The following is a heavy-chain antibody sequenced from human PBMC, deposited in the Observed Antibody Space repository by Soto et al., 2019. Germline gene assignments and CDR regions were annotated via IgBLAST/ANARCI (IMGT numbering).Heavy chain of an antibody. J-gene: IGHJ4*02. CDR3: AKRSSSSTFDY. CDR2: ISGSDDST. CDR1: GFTFWSYA. V-gene: IGHV3-23*01. D-gene: IGHD6-6*01. Sequence: PGGSLRLSCAASGFTFWSYAMSWVRQAPGKGLEWVSAISGSDDSTYYADSVKGRFTISRDNSKNTLYLQMNSLRAEDTAVYYCAKRSSSSTFDYWGQGTLVTVSS.